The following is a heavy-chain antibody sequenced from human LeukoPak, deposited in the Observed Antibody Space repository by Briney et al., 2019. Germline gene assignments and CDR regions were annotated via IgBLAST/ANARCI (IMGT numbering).Heavy chain of an antibody. CDR1: GYSITSGYF. D-gene: IGHD6-19*01. J-gene: IGHJ4*02. CDR2: IWHSGNT. V-gene: IGHV4-38-2*02. CDR3: ATGSGSYS. Sequence: PSETLSLTCTVSGYSITSGYFWGWIRQPPGRGLEWIGRIWHSGNTYYNPSLKSRVTISLDTFKNQISLRLSSVTAADTAVYYCATGSGSYSWGQGTLVTVSS.